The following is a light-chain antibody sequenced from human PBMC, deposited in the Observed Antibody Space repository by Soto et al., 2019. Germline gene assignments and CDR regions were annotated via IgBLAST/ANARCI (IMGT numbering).Light chain of an antibody. Sequence: DLQMTQSPSSLSASVGDRVTIACQASDDINNYLSWFQQKPGKAPKLLIYDASKLEAGVPSRFSGSGSGADFTFTITSLQAEDTATYFCQQYDDLPYTFGQGTKLEIK. V-gene: IGKV1-33*01. J-gene: IGKJ2*01. CDR1: DDINNY. CDR2: DAS. CDR3: QQYDDLPYT.